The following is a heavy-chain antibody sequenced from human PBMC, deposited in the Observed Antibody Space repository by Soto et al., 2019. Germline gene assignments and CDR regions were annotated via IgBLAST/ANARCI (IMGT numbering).Heavy chain of an antibody. D-gene: IGHD3-10*01. J-gene: IGHJ6*02. V-gene: IGHV4-34*01. Sequence: QVQLQQWGAGLLKPSETLSLTCAVYGGSFSGYCWSWIRQPPGKGLEWIGEINHSGSTNYNPSLKSRVTISVDTSKNQFSLKQSSVTAADTAVYYCARAPRMVRGVIVWYYGTDVWGQGTTVTVSS. CDR2: INHSGST. CDR3: ARAPRMVRGVIVWYYGTDV. CDR1: GGSFSGYC.